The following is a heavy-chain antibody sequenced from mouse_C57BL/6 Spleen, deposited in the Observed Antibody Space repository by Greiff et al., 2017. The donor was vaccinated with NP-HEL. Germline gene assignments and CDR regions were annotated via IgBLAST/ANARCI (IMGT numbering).Heavy chain of an antibody. V-gene: IGHV5-6*01. D-gene: IGHD1-1*01. CDR2: ISSGGSYT. J-gene: IGHJ4*01. CDR3: ARHGDGSKDYAMDY. Sequence: VQLKESGGDLVKPGGSLKLSCAASGFTFSSYGMSWVRQTPDKRLEWVATISSGGSYTYYPDSVKGRFNISRDNAKNTLYLQMSSLKSEDTAMYYCARHGDGSKDYAMDYWGQGTSVTVSS. CDR1: GFTFSSYG.